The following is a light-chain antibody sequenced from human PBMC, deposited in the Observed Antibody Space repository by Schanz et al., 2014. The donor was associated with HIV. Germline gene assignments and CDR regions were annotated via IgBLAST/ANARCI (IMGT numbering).Light chain of an antibody. CDR2: GNS. CDR1: DSNLGRNY. V-gene: IGLV1-44*01. CDR3: ATWDDSLNGWV. Sequence: QSVLTQPPSASGTPGQRVTISCSGGDSNLGRNYVSWYQQFPGTAPKLLIYGNSNRPSGVPDRFSGSKSGTSASLAISRLQSEDEADYYCATWDDSLNGWVFGGGTKLTVL. J-gene: IGLJ3*02.